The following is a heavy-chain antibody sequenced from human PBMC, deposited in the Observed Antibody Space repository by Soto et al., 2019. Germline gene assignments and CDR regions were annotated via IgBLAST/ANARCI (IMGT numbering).Heavy chain of an antibody. J-gene: IGHJ4*02. V-gene: IGHV1-18*01. D-gene: IGHD3-10*01. CDR1: GYMFISYG. CDR3: VRDLDGSGSYYTDY. CDR2: ISAYNGNT. Sequence: ASVKVSCKASGYMFISYGINWVRQAPGQGLEWMGWISAYNGNTKYAQNLQGRVTMTTDTSTSTAYMEMRRLRSDDTAVYYCVRDLDGSGSYYTDYWAPGTLVTVSS.